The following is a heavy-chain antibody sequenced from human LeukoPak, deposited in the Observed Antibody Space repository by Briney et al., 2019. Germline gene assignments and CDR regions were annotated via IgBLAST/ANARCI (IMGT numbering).Heavy chain of an antibody. CDR3: ARRPLGIGYYFDS. Sequence: PSETLSLTCTVSGGSTSSGGYYWSWIRQHPGKGLEWIGYIYYSGSTYYNPSLKSRVTISVDTSKNQFSLNLSSVTALDTAVYHCARRPLGIGYYFDSWGQGTLVTVSS. CDR2: IYYSGST. J-gene: IGHJ4*02. D-gene: IGHD7-27*01. V-gene: IGHV4-31*03. CDR1: GGSTSSGGYY.